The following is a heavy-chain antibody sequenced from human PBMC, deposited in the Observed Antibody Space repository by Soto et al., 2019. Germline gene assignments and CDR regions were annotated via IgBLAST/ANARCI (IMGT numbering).Heavy chain of an antibody. D-gene: IGHD1-26*01. V-gene: IGHV4-59*12. CDR2: IYYSGST. Sequence: SETLSLTCTVSGGSISSYYWSWIRQPPGKGLEWIGYIYYSGSTNYNPSLKSRVTISVDTSKNQFSLKLSSVTAADTAVYYCARGELRKYYYYYYGMDVWGQGTTVTVSS. J-gene: IGHJ6*02. CDR1: GGSISSYY. CDR3: ARGELRKYYYYYYGMDV.